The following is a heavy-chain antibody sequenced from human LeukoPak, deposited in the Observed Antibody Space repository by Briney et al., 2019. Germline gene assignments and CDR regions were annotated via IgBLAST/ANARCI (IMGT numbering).Heavy chain of an antibody. Sequence: GGSLRLSCAASGFTFSNYAMSWVRQAPAQGLEWVSAISGSGASTYYADSVKGRFTISRDNSKNALYLQMNSLRAGDTAVYYYAKDLHDYGPYWGQGTLVTVSS. D-gene: IGHD4-17*01. CDR3: AKDLHDYGPY. J-gene: IGHJ4*02. CDR1: GFTFSNYA. V-gene: IGHV3-23*01. CDR2: ISGSGAST.